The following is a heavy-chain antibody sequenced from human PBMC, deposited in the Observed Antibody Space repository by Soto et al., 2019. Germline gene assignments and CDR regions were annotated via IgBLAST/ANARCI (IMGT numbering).Heavy chain of an antibody. V-gene: IGHV3-23*01. CDR1: GFTFTNYA. CDR2: IGGGSGST. CDR3: ATRMYSTSWYYFVS. J-gene: IGHJ4*02. Sequence: EVQLLESGGGFVQPGGSLRLSCAASGFTFTNYALSWVRQAPGKGLEWVSTIGGGSGSTSYADSVKGRFSISRENSKNTLYLQMSSLRAEDTALYYCATRMYSTSWYYFVSWGQATLVTVSS. D-gene: IGHD6-13*01.